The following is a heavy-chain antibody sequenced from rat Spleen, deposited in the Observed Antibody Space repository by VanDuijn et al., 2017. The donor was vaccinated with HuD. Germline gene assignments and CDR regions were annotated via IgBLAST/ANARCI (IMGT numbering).Heavy chain of an antibody. V-gene: IGHV5-31*01. CDR1: GFTFNNFW. Sequence: EVQLVESGGGLVQPGGSLILSCVASGFTFNNFWMTWIRQAPGKGLEWVASITNASGRTYYPDSVKGRFTISRDIAKSTLYLQMNSLRSEDTATYYCARRFAYWGQGTLVTVSS. CDR2: ITNASGRT. J-gene: IGHJ3*01. CDR3: ARRFAY.